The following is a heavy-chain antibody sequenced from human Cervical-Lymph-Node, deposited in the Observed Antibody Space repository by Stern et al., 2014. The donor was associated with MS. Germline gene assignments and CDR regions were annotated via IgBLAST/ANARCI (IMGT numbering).Heavy chain of an antibody. CDR3: ARDVPAATIHPEDYFGLDV. CDR2: ISPYNGNT. D-gene: IGHD2-2*01. V-gene: IGHV1-18*01. Sequence: QVQLVQSGGEVRKPGASVKVSCKASGYTFLRYGISWVRQAPGQGLEWMGWISPYNGNTNYAQKVLGRVTMTTDTSTSTAYMELRSLTSDDTAVYYCARDVPAATIHPEDYFGLDVWGQGTTVIVSS. J-gene: IGHJ6*02. CDR1: GYTFLRYG.